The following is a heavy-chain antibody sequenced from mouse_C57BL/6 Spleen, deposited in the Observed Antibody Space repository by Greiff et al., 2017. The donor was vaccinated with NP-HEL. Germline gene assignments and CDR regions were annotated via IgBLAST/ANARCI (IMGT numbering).Heavy chain of an antibody. J-gene: IGHJ4*01. CDR2: INPSNGGT. D-gene: IGHD3-3*01. CDR3: AREGGRGAMDY. CDR1: GYTFTSYW. Sequence: QVQLKESGTELVKPGASVKLSCKASGYTFTSYWMHWVKQRPGQGLEWIGNINPSNGGTNYNEKFKSKATLTVDKSSSTAYMQLSSLTSEDSAVYYCAREGGRGAMDYWGQGTSVTVSS. V-gene: IGHV1-53*01.